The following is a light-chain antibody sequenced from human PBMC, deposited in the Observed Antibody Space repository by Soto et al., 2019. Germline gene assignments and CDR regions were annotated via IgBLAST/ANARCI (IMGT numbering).Light chain of an antibody. CDR3: AAWDDSLSGLV. Sequence: QSALTQPRSVSGSPGQSVTISCTGTSSDVGGYNYVSWYQQHPGKAPKLMIYDVSKRPSGVPDRFSGSKSGNTASLTISGLQAEDEADYYCAAWDDSLSGLVFGGGTKVTVL. CDR2: DVS. V-gene: IGLV2-11*01. J-gene: IGLJ2*01. CDR1: SSDVGGYNY.